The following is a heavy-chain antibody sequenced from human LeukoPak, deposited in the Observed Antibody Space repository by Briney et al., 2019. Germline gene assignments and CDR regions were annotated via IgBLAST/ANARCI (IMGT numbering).Heavy chain of an antibody. J-gene: IGHJ4*02. Sequence: GGSLRLSCAASGFTFSSYSMNWVRQAPGKGLEWVSSISSSSYIYYADSVKGRFTISRDNAKNSLYLQMNSLRAEDTAVYYCARGGYGDYGGYWGQGTLVTVSS. CDR2: ISSSSYI. V-gene: IGHV3-21*01. CDR3: ARGGYGDYGGY. D-gene: IGHD4-17*01. CDR1: GFTFSSYS.